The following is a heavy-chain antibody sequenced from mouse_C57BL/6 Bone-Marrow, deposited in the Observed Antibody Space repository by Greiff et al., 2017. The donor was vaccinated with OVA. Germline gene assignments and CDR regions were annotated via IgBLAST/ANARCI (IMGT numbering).Heavy chain of an antibody. D-gene: IGHD2-3*01. Sequence: VQRVESGPELVKPGASVKISCKASGYAFSSSWMNWVKQRPGKGLEGIGRIYPGAGDTNYNGKFKGKATLTADKSSSTAYMQLSSLTSEDSAVYFCADGYYRGFAYWGQGTLVTVSA. CDR1: GYAFSSSW. CDR2: IYPGAGDT. CDR3: ADGYYRGFAY. J-gene: IGHJ3*01. V-gene: IGHV1-82*01.